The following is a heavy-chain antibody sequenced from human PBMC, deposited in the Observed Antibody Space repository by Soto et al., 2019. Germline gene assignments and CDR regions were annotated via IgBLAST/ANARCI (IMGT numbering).Heavy chain of an antibody. CDR3: ARDYYDFWTEGFNWFDP. J-gene: IGHJ5*02. CDR1: GYTFTSYY. V-gene: IGHV1-46*03. Sequence: ASVKVSCKASGYTFTSYYMHWVRQAPGQGLEWMGIINPSGGSTSYAQKFQGRVTMTRDTSTSTVYMELSSLRSEDTAVYYCARDYYDFWTEGFNWFDPWGQGTLVTVSS. D-gene: IGHD3-3*01. CDR2: INPSGGST.